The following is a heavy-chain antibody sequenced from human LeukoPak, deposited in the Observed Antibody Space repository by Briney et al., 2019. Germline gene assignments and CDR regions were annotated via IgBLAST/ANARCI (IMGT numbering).Heavy chain of an antibody. CDR1: GLSISNDW. Sequence: GESLRLSCAASGLSISNDWMSWVRQAPGKGLEWVARVKSKSAGETTDYAAPVKGRFTISRDDSKNTLYLQMNSLKTEDTAVYYCTLIQGWGSGSYYRDFWGQGTLVTVSS. CDR3: TLIQGWGSGSYYRDF. J-gene: IGHJ4*02. CDR2: VKSKSAGETT. D-gene: IGHD3-10*01. V-gene: IGHV3-15*01.